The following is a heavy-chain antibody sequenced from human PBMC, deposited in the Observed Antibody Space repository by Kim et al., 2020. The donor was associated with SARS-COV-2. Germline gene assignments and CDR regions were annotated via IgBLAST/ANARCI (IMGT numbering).Heavy chain of an antibody. Sequence: GGSLRLSCAASGFTFSSYAMSWVRQAPGKGLEWVSAISGSGGSTYYADSVKGRFTISRDNSKNTLYLQMNSLRAEDTAVYYCAKDPRGHGGGRRERQLVRGPWGQGTLVTVSS. D-gene: IGHD6-13*01. CDR3: AKDPRGHGGGRRERQLVRGP. V-gene: IGHV3-23*01. J-gene: IGHJ5*02. CDR1: GFTFSSYA. CDR2: ISGSGGST.